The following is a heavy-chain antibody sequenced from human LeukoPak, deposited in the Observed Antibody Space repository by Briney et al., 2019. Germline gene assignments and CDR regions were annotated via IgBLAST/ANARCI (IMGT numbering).Heavy chain of an antibody. V-gene: IGHV3-30*19. Sequence: PGGSLRLSCAASGFTFSSYGMHWVRQAPGKGLEWVAVTSFDGSNKYYADSVKGRFTISRDNSKNTLYLQMNSLRAEDTAVYYCARETMDTAMVLYFDYWGQGTLVTVSS. CDR1: GFTFSSYG. D-gene: IGHD5-18*01. CDR3: ARETMDTAMVLYFDY. CDR2: TSFDGSNK. J-gene: IGHJ4*02.